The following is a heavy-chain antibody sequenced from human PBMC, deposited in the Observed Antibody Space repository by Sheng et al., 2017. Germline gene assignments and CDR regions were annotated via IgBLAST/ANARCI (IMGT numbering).Heavy chain of an antibody. J-gene: IGHJ5*02. CDR1: GFTFSSYT. CDR3: ARAQGHDSIWGSYREYDWFDP. V-gene: IGHV3-21*01. D-gene: IGHD3-16*02. Sequence: EVQLVESGGGLVKPWGVPSRLSCAASGFTFSSYTMNWVRQAPGKGLEWVSSISGSRTYIYYADSVKGRFTISRDNAKNSLYLQMNSLRAEDTAVYYCARAQGHDSIWGSYREYDWFDPWGQGTLVTVSS. CDR2: ISGSRTYI.